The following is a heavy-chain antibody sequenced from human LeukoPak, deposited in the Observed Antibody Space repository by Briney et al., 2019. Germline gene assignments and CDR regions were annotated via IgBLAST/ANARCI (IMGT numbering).Heavy chain of an antibody. Sequence: SSETLSLTCSVSGDSISNNNYYWGWIRQPPGKGLEWIGSIYYSGSTYYSPSLKSRVTISVDTSKNQFSLKLTSVTAADTAVYYCARHRLPHDYCDWGQGTLVTVSS. V-gene: IGHV4-39*01. CDR1: GDSISNNNYY. J-gene: IGHJ4*02. CDR3: ARHRLPHDYCD. D-gene: IGHD4-11*01. CDR2: IYYSGST.